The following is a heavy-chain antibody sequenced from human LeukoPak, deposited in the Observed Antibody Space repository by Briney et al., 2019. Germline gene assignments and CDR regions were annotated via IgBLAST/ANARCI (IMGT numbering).Heavy chain of an antibody. CDR2: ISGSGGST. D-gene: IGHD3-22*01. CDR3: ARSSDYDSSGSQPLDY. J-gene: IGHJ4*02. V-gene: IGHV3-23*01. CDR1: GSNLRTSW. Sequence: GGSLRLSCAASGSNLRTSWMTWVRQAPGKGLEWVSAISGSGGSTYYADSVKGRFTISRDNSKNTLYLQMNSLRAEDTAVYYCARSSDYDSSGSQPLDYWGQGTLVTVSS.